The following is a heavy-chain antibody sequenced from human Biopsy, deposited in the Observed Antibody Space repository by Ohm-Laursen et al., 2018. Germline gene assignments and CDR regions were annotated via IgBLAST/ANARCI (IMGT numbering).Heavy chain of an antibody. CDR1: GYAVNDYF. Sequence: ASVTVSCKGSGYAVNDYFLHWLRQAPGQGPEWKGWISPNSGGTNYAQKFQGRVTMTTDTSTSTVYLELRRLISDDTAVYYCARDIMNRIAGLVARSDVFDVWGQGTLVTVSS. D-gene: IGHD3-16*01. CDR3: ARDIMNRIAGLVARSDVFDV. J-gene: IGHJ3*01. CDR2: ISPNSGGT. V-gene: IGHV1-2*02.